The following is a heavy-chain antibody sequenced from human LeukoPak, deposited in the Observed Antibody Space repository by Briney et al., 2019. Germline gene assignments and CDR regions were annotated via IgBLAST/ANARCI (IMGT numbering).Heavy chain of an antibody. D-gene: IGHD3-22*01. CDR2: ISAYNGNT. J-gene: IGHJ5*02. CDR1: GYSFTSYG. Sequence: GESLKISCKGSGYSFTSYGISWVRQAPGQGLEWMGWISAYNGNTNYAQKLQGRVTMTTVTSTSTAYMELRSLRSDDTAVYYCARVEIVVVITKSSWFDPWGQGTLVTVSS. V-gene: IGHV1-18*01. CDR3: ARVEIVVVITKSSWFDP.